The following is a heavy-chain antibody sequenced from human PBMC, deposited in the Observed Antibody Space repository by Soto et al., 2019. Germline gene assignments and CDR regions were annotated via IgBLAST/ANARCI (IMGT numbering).Heavy chain of an antibody. V-gene: IGHV3-73*02. Sequence: VQLVESGGGLVQPGGSLKLSCAASGFTFSGSAMHWVRQASGKGLEWVGRIRSKANSYATAYAASVKGRFTISRDDSKNTAYLQMNSLKTEDTAVYYCTRLGGFIAAAGTGYWGQGTLVTVSS. CDR3: TRLGGFIAAAGTGY. CDR1: GFTFSGSA. J-gene: IGHJ4*02. CDR2: IRSKANSYAT. D-gene: IGHD6-13*01.